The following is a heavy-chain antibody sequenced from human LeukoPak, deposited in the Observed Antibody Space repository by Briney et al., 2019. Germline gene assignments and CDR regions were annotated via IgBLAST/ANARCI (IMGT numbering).Heavy chain of an antibody. V-gene: IGHV4-61*02. J-gene: IGHJ3*02. CDR2: IYTSGST. D-gene: IGHD2-2*01. Sequence: SQTLSLTCTVSGGSISSGSYYWRWIRQPAGKGLEWIGRIYTSGSTNYNPSLKSRVTISVDTSKNQFSLKLSSATAADTAVYYCVSQVVPAAIPDAFDIWGQGTVVTVSS. CDR3: VSQVVPAAIPDAFDI. CDR1: GGSISSGSYY.